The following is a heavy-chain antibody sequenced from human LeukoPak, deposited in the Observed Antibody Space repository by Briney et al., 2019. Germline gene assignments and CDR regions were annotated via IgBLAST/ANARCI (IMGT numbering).Heavy chain of an antibody. D-gene: IGHD5-24*01. CDR2: IWYDGSNK. J-gene: IGHJ3*02. CDR1: ELTFSSFS. Sequence: GGSLRLSCAASELTFSSFSMSWVRQAPGKGLEWVAVIWYDGSNKYYADSVKGRFTISRDNSKNTLYLQMNSLRAEDTAVYYCARVRGSYAFDIWGQGTMVTVSS. CDR3: ARVRGSYAFDI. V-gene: IGHV3-33*08.